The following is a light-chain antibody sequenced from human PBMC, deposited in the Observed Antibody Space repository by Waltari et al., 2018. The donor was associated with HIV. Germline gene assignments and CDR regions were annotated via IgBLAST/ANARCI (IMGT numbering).Light chain of an antibody. J-gene: IGKJ2*01. CDR2: GAS. V-gene: IGKV3D-15*01. CDR3: QQYNNWPPNYT. CDR1: QRVSNN. Sequence: EIVMTHSPATLSVSPGERATLPFRASQRVSNNLAWYQHKPGQAPRLLIYGASTRATGISARFSGSGSGTEFILSISSLQSEDFAVYYCQQYNNWPPNYTFGQGTKLEIK.